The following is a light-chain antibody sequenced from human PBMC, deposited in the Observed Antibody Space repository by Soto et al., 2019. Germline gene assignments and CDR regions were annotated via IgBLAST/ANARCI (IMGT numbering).Light chain of an antibody. CDR3: HQSFSIPYT. J-gene: IGKJ2*01. V-gene: IGKV1-39*01. Sequence: DIQMTQSPASLSASVGDRVTITCRASQRISNNLNWYQQKPGKAPKLLIYGSTNLQSGVPSRFSGSGSGTEFTLTISGLQPEDIATYYCHQSFSIPYTFGQGTKQGIK. CDR2: GST. CDR1: QRISNN.